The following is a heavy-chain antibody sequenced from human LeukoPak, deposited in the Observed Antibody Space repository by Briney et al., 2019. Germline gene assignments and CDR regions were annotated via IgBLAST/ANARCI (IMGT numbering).Heavy chain of an antibody. Sequence: GGSLRLSCAASGFTFSDFWMHWVRQAPGKGLVWVSRINSGGTVTNYADSVKGRLTISRDNAKNTLYLQMNSLRAEDTAVYYCARDLGWNSASGSYYNGYDYWGQGTLVTVSS. J-gene: IGHJ4*02. CDR2: INSGGTVT. CDR1: GFTFSDFW. D-gene: IGHD3-10*01. CDR3: ARDLGWNSASGSYYNGYDY. V-gene: IGHV3-74*01.